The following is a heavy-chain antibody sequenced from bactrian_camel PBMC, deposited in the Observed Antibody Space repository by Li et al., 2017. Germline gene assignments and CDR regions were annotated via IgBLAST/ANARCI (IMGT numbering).Heavy chain of an antibody. CDR2: LDNDGTT. CDR3: AARSVGWCPLFEHWLGKRAYTPGGYFAN. V-gene: IGHV3S55*01. J-gene: IGHJ6*01. Sequence: QLVESGGGSVQPRGSLRLSCVASEGYYSMAWFRQAPGKEREKVAHLDNDGTTWYADFVKGRFSISQNNAKNILYLQMDSLKPDDTAMYYCAARSVGWCPLFEHWLGKRAYTPGGYFANWSQGTQVTVS. D-gene: IGHD1*01. CDR1: EGYYS.